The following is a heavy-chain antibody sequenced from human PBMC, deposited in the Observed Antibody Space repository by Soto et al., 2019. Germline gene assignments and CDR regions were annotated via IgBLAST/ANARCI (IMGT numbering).Heavy chain of an antibody. CDR1: GGSFSGYY. Sequence: SETLSLTCAVYGGSFSGYYWSWIRQPPGKGLEWIGEINHGGSTNYNPSRKSRVTISVDTPKTQSSVNLGSVTAADTAVYYCARVGDYYDSSGYYCDYWGQGTLVTVSS. CDR3: ARVGDYYDSSGYYCDY. CDR2: INHGGST. D-gene: IGHD3-22*01. V-gene: IGHV4-34*01. J-gene: IGHJ4*02.